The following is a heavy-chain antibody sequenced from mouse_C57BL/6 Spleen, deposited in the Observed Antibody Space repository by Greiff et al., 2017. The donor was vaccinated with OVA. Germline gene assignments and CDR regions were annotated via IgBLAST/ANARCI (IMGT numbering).Heavy chain of an antibody. CDR1: GYAFSSSW. CDR2: IYPGDGDT. CDR3: ARGEGYGNFLFAY. J-gene: IGHJ3*01. Sequence: VQLQQSGPELVKPGASVKISCKASGYAFSSSWMNWVKQRPGKGLEWIGRIYPGDGDTNYNGKFKGKATLTADKSSSTAYMQLSSLTSEDSAVYYCARGEGYGNFLFAYWGQGTLLTVSA. D-gene: IGHD2-1*01. V-gene: IGHV1-82*01.